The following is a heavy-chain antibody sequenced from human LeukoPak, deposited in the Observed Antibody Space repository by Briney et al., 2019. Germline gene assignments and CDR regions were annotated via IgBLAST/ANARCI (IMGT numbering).Heavy chain of an antibody. V-gene: IGHV4-59*13. CDR3: AADPPGPYCSGGSCYGY. D-gene: IGHD2-15*01. Sequence: SETLSLTCAVSGGSMSAYYWSWIRQPPGKGLEWIGYISYSGNTKYNPSLKSRVTISLDTSKNHFSLNLNSVTAADTAVYYCAADPPGPYCSGGSCYGYWGQGTLVTVSS. CDR2: ISYSGNT. J-gene: IGHJ4*02. CDR1: GGSMSAYY.